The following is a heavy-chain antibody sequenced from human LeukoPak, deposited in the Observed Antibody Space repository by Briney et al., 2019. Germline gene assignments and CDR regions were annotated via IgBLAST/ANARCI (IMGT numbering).Heavy chain of an antibody. D-gene: IGHD1-1*01. J-gene: IGHJ4*02. CDR1: GYTFTSYG. CDR2: ISAYNGNT. Sequence: ASVKVSCKASGYTFTSYGISWVRQAPGQGLEWMGWISAYNGNTNYAQKLQGRVTMTTDTSTSTAYMEPRSLRSDDTAVYYCARDLSEYNWNDFDYWGQGTLVTVSS. V-gene: IGHV1-18*01. CDR3: ARDLSEYNWNDFDY.